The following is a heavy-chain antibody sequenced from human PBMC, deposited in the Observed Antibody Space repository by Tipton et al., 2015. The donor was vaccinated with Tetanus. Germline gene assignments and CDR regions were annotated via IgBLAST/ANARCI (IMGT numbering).Heavy chain of an antibody. D-gene: IGHD3-22*01. J-gene: IGHJ6*03. V-gene: IGHV1-18*01. CDR2: ISAYNGNT. Sequence: QVQLVQSGAEVKKPGASVKVSCKASGYTFTSYGISWVRQAPGQGLEWMGWISAYNGNTNYAQKLQGRVTMTTDTSPSAAYMELRSLRSDDTAVYYCARDVGRDYYDSSGYYMDVWGKGTTVTVSS. CDR1: GYTFTSYG. CDR3: ARDVGRDYYDSSGYYMDV.